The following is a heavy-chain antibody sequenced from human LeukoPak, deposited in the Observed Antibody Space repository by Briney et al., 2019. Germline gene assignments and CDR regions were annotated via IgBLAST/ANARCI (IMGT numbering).Heavy chain of an antibody. Sequence: GGSLRLSCAASGFTFSSYWVHWVRQAPGKGLVWASRINSDGTTTAYADSVKGRFTISRDNAKNTLYLQMNSLRAEDTAVYSCARGDAYALNFWGQGTLVTVSS. D-gene: IGHD2-2*01. CDR3: ARGDAYALNF. V-gene: IGHV3-74*01. CDR2: INSDGTTT. CDR1: GFTFSSYW. J-gene: IGHJ4*02.